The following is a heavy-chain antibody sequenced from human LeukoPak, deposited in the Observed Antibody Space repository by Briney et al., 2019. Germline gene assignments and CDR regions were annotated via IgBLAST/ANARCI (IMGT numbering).Heavy chain of an antibody. Sequence: SVKVSCKASGGTFSSYAISWVRQAPGQGLEWMGGIIPIFGTANYAQKFQGRVTITADESTSTAYMELSSLRSEDTAVYYCARTPTPTDNYYYYGMDVWGQGTTVTVSS. J-gene: IGHJ6*02. CDR2: IIPIFGTA. CDR1: GGTFSSYA. V-gene: IGHV1-69*13. CDR3: ARTPTPTDNYYYYGMDV. D-gene: IGHD4-17*01.